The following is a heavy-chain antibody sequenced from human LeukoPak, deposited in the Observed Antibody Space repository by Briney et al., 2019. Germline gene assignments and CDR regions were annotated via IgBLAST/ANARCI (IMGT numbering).Heavy chain of an antibody. CDR3: ARGRGNWNLPRAFDI. CDR2: INHSGST. D-gene: IGHD1-20*01. J-gene: IGHJ3*02. CDR1: GGSFSGYY. V-gene: IGHV4-34*01. Sequence: SETLSLTCAVYGGSFSGYYWSWIRQPPGKGLEWIGEINHSGSTNYNPSLKSRVTISVDTSKNQFSLKLSSVTAADTAVYYCARGRGNWNLPRAFDIWGQGTMVTVSS.